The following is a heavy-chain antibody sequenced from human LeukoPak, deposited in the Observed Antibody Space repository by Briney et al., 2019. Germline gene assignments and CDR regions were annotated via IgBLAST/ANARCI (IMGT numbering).Heavy chain of an antibody. Sequence: ASVKVSCKASGYTFTSYGISWVRQAPGQGLEWMGWISAYNGNTNYAQKLQGRVTMTRDMSTSTVYMELSSLRSEDTAVYYCARGGYYYDSSGYYTTGDYWGQGTLVTVSS. CDR2: ISAYNGNT. D-gene: IGHD3-22*01. J-gene: IGHJ4*02. CDR1: GYTFTSYG. CDR3: ARGGYYYDSSGYYTTGDY. V-gene: IGHV1-18*01.